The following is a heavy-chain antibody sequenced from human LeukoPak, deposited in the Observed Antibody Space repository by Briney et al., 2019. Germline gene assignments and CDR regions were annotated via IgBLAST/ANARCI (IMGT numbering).Heavy chain of an antibody. Sequence: SETLSLTCTVSGYSISSGYYWGWIRQPPGKGLEWIGSIYHSGSTYYNPSLKGRVTISVDTSKNQFSLKLSSVTAADTAVYYCAREGLGYDSSGYLGYWGQGTLVTVSS. CDR2: IYHSGST. D-gene: IGHD3-22*01. J-gene: IGHJ4*02. CDR1: GYSISSGYY. CDR3: AREGLGYDSSGYLGY. V-gene: IGHV4-38-2*02.